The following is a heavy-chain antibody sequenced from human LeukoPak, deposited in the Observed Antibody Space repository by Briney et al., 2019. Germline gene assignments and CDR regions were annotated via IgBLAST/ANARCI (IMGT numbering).Heavy chain of an antibody. CDR1: GGSINNYY. Sequence: SETLSLTCTVSGGSINNYYWNWVRQPPGKGLEWIGYIYNSGSTSGSTNYNPSLKSRVTISGDTSKNQFSLKLTSVTAADTAVYYWARNPPGIRQNAFDIWGQGAMVTVSS. CDR3: ARNPPGIRQNAFDI. CDR2: IYNSGSTSGST. V-gene: IGHV4-59*01. J-gene: IGHJ3*02.